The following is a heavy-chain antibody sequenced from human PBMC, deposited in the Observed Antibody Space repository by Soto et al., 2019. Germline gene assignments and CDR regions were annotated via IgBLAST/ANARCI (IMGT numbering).Heavy chain of an antibody. CDR1: GLGLTSYG. Sequence: AWGGRRRPGFAGGLGLTSYGTRGGRPAPGKGLEWVAVIWYDGSNKYYADSVKGRFTISRDNSKNTLYLQMNSLRAEDTAVYYCARDLIQRSSYYGMDVWGQGTTVTVSS. CDR2: IWYDGSNK. D-gene: IGHD3-9*01. CDR3: ARDLIQRSSYYGMDV. V-gene: IGHV3-33*01. J-gene: IGHJ6*02.